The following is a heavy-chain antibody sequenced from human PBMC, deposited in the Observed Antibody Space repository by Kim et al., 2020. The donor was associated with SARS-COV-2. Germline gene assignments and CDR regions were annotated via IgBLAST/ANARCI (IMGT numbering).Heavy chain of an antibody. CDR2: ISYDGSNK. J-gene: IGHJ4*01. CDR1: GFTFSSYG. D-gene: IGHD3-9*01. CDR3: AREPPYDILTGYYPAY. V-gene: IGHV3-33*05. Sequence: GGSLRLSCAASGFTFSSYGMHWVRQAPGKGLEWVAVISYDGSNKYYADSVKGRFTISRDNSKNTLYLQMNSLRAEDTAVYYCAREPPYDILTGYYPAYWG.